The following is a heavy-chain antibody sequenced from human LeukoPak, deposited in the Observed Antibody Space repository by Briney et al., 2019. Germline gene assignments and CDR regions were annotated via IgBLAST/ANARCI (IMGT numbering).Heavy chain of an antibody. Sequence: SETLSLTCTVSGGSISSSSYYWGWIRQPPGKGLEWIGSIYYSGSTYYNPSLKSRVTISVDTSKNQFSLNLSSVTAADTAVYYCARHLMKGWGITMIVEGAFDIWGQGTMVTVSS. V-gene: IGHV4-39*01. CDR3: ARHLMKGWGITMIVEGAFDI. J-gene: IGHJ3*02. D-gene: IGHD3-22*01. CDR2: IYYSGST. CDR1: GGSISSSSYY.